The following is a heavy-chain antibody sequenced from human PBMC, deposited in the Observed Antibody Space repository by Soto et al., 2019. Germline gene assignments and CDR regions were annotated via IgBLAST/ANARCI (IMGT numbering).Heavy chain of an antibody. J-gene: IGHJ2*01. CDR2: IHGGGGAT. D-gene: IGHD1-1*01. CDR3: AKFEGHPLEYWYLDF. Sequence: EVQLLESGGGLVQAGGSLRLSCAASGFTFSAYAMGWVRQAPGKGLEWVSTIHGGGGATHYADSVKGRFTISRDDSKNTLYAQMNSLRAEYTAVYYCAKFEGHPLEYWYLDFWGRGTLVTVSS. CDR1: GFTFSAYA. V-gene: IGHV3-23*01.